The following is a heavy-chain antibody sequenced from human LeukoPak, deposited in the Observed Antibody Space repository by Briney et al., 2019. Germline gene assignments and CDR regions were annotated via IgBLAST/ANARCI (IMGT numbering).Heavy chain of an antibody. D-gene: IGHD3-22*01. J-gene: IGHJ4*02. CDR2: ISAYNGNT. CDR1: GYTFTSYG. Sequence: ASVKVSCKASGYTFTSYGISWVRRAPGQGLEWMGWISAYNGNTNYAQKLQGRVTMTTDTSTSTAYMELRSLRSDDTAVYYCARVGTQVLPFYYYDSSGYTTSDYWGQGTLVTVSS. CDR3: ARVGTQVLPFYYYDSSGYTTSDY. V-gene: IGHV1-18*01.